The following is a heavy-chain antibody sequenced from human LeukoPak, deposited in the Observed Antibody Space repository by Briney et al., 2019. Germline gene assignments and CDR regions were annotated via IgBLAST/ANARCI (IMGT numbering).Heavy chain of an antibody. Sequence: ASVTVSCKASGYTFTGYYMHWVRQAPGQGLEWMGWINPNSGGTNYAQKFQGRVTMTRDTSISTAYMELSRLRSDDTAIYYCARDHHYYDSSGYYLYWGQGTLVTVSS. D-gene: IGHD3-22*01. CDR2: INPNSGGT. CDR3: ARDHHYYDSSGYYLY. J-gene: IGHJ4*02. V-gene: IGHV1-2*02. CDR1: GYTFTGYY.